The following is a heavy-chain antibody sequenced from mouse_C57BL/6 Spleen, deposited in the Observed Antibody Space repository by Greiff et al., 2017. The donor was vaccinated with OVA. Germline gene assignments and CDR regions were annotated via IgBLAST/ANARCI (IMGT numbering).Heavy chain of an antibody. CDR1: GYTFTSYW. D-gene: IGHD2-4*01. CDR3: ARMGKNYDYDRGNFDD. V-gene: IGHV1-72*01. J-gene: IGHJ2*01. CDR2: IDPNSGGT. Sequence: QVQLKQPGAELVKPGASVKLSCKASGYTFTSYWMHWVKQRPGRGLEWIGRIDPNSGGTKYNEKFKSKATLTVDKPSSTAYMQLSSLTSEDSAVYYCARMGKNYDYDRGNFDDWGQGTTLTVSS.